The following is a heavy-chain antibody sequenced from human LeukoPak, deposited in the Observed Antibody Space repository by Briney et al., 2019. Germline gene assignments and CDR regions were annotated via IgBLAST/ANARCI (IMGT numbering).Heavy chain of an antibody. Sequence: SETLSLTCTVSGGSISSYYWSWIRQPPGKGLEWIGYIYHSGSTYYNPSLKSRVTISVDRSKNQFSLKLSSVTAADTAVYYCARDRRLWAFDIWGQGTMVTVSS. CDR3: ARDRRLWAFDI. J-gene: IGHJ3*02. V-gene: IGHV4-59*12. CDR2: IYHSGST. CDR1: GGSISSYY.